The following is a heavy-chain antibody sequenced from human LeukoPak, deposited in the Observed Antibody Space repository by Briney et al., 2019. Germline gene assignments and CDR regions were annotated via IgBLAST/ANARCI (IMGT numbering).Heavy chain of an antibody. J-gene: IGHJ4*02. D-gene: IGHD1-26*01. V-gene: IGHV3-30*04. CDR3: ARGRASAVGFYYFDS. CDR1: GFTFSSYA. Sequence: GRSLRLSCAASGFTFSSYAMHWVRQAPGKGREWGSVISYDGGNKYYADSVRGRFTISRDNSKNTLYLQMNSLRAEDTAVYYCARGRASAVGFYYFDSWGQGTLVTVSS. CDR2: ISYDGGNK.